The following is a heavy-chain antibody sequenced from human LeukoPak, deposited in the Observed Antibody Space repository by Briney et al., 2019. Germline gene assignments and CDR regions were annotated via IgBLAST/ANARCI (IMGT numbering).Heavy chain of an antibody. J-gene: IGHJ4*02. CDR2: IPYDGSNK. CDR1: GFTFSSYA. CDR3: AKIGIGANMDY. Sequence: GGSLRLSCAASGFTFSSYAMHWVRQAPGKGLEWVAVIPYDGSNKYYADSVKGRFTISRDNSKNTLYLQMNSLRAEDTAVYYCAKIGIGANMDYWGQGTLVTVSS. V-gene: IGHV3-30-3*02. D-gene: IGHD2/OR15-2a*01.